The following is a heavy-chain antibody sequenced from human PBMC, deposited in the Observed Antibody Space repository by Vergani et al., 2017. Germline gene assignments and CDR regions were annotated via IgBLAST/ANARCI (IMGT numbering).Heavy chain of an antibody. CDR2: VSGSGGST. Sequence: EVQLLESGGGLVQPGGSLRLSCAASGFTFSSYAMSWVRQAPGKGLEWVSAVSGSGGSTYYADSVKGRFTISRDNSKNTLYLQMNSLRAEDTAVYYCARWGGGWYSSFSWYFDLWGRGTLVTVSS. CDR3: ARWGGGWYSSFSWYFDL. V-gene: IGHV3-23*01. D-gene: IGHD6-19*01. CDR1: GFTFSSYA. J-gene: IGHJ2*01.